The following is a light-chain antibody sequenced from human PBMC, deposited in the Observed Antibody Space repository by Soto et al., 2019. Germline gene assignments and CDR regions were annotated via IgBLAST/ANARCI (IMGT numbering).Light chain of an antibody. V-gene: IGKV1-39*01. CDR2: AAS. CDR3: QQSYWGFT. Sequence: DIQMTQSPSSLSASVGDRVTITCRASRSISSYLNWYQQKPGKAPKLLIYAASSLQSGVPSRFSGSGSGTDFTLTISSLQPEDFATYYCQQSYWGFTVGPGTKVDIK. J-gene: IGKJ3*01. CDR1: RSISSY.